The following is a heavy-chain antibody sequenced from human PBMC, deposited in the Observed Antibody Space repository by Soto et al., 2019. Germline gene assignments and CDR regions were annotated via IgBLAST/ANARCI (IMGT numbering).Heavy chain of an antibody. CDR2: ISWNRGSI. V-gene: IGHV3-9*01. Sequence: EVQLVESGGGLVQPGRSLRLSCAASGFTFADYAMHWVRQAPGKGLEWVSGISWNRGSIGYADSVKGRFTISRDNAKNSLYLQMNSLRAEDTALYYCAKARTSSGWIPLFDYWGQGTLVTVSS. J-gene: IGHJ4*02. CDR1: GFTFADYA. D-gene: IGHD6-19*01. CDR3: AKARTSSGWIPLFDY.